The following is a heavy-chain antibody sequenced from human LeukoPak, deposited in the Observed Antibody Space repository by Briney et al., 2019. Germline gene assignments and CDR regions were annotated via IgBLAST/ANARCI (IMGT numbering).Heavy chain of an antibody. CDR1: GFTFSSYG. CDR2: IRYDGSNK. Sequence: QPGRSLRLSCAASGFTFSSYGMHWVRQAPGKGLEWVAFIRYDGSNKYYADSVKGRFTISRDNSKNTLYLQMNSLRAEDTAVYYCARDRLDIAVAGTLYYYGMDVWGQGTTVTVSS. J-gene: IGHJ6*02. V-gene: IGHV3-33*08. D-gene: IGHD6-19*01. CDR3: ARDRLDIAVAGTLYYYGMDV.